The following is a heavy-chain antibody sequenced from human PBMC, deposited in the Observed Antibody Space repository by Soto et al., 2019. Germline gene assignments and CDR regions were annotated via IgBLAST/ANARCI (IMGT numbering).Heavy chain of an antibody. D-gene: IGHD2-21*01. CDR1: GFTFSSYW. Sequence: HPGGSLRLSCAASGFTFSSYWMSWVRQAPGKGLEWVAVISYDGNSKYFADSVKGRFKISRDTSKNTWSLEMESLGVEDSALYHCTRGRSMVANDDFEYWGQGTQVTVSS. CDR2: ISYDGNSK. V-gene: IGHV3-30-3*01. J-gene: IGHJ4*02. CDR3: TRGRSMVANDDFEY.